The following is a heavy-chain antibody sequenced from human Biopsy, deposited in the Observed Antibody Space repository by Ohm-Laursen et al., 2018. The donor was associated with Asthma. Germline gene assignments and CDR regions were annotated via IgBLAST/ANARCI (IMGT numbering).Heavy chain of an antibody. D-gene: IGHD3-3*02. V-gene: IGHV3-7*01. CDR2: IKHDGSEY. J-gene: IGHJ1*01. CDR1: GFTFGDYW. CDR3: ARTFHFWSPYHAEHYQL. Sequence: SLRLSCAASGFTFGDYWMSWVRQVPGRGLEWVANIKHDGSEYNHVDSLKGRFTISRDNAKNSLYLQMNSLRAEDTAVYYCARTFHFWSPYHAEHYQLWGQGTLVTVSS.